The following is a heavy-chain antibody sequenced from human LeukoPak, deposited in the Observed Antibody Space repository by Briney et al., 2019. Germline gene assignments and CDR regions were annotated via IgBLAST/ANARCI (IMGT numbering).Heavy chain of an antibody. Sequence: ASVKVSCKASGYTFTGYYIHWVRQAPGQGLEWMGWMNPNSGNTGYAQKFQGRVTITRNTSISTAYMELSSLRSEDTAVYYCARGGAAAGRGEFDYWGQGTLVTVSS. CDR1: GYTFTGYY. J-gene: IGHJ4*02. D-gene: IGHD6-13*01. CDR3: ARGGAAAGRGEFDY. V-gene: IGHV1-8*03. CDR2: MNPNSGNT.